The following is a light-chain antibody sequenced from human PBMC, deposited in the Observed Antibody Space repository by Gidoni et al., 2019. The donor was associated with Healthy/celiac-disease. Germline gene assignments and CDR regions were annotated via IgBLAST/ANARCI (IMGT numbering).Light chain of an antibody. CDR2: GKN. Sequence: SSELTQDPAVSVALGQTVRITCQGDSLRSYYASWYQQTPGQAPVLVSYGKNNRPSGIPDRFSGSSSGNTASLTITGAQAEDEADYYCNARDSSGNAHVVFGGGTKLTVL. CDR1: SLRSYY. J-gene: IGLJ2*01. CDR3: NARDSSGNAHVV. V-gene: IGLV3-19*01.